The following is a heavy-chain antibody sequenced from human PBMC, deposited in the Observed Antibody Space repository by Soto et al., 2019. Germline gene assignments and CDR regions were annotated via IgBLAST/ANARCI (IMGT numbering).Heavy chain of an antibody. V-gene: IGHV3-33*01. J-gene: IGHJ6*03. D-gene: IGHD3-3*01. CDR3: ARGATYDFWSGYYFSYMDV. Sequence: ESGGGVVQPGRSLRLSCAASGFTFSSYGMHWVRQAPGKGLEWVAVIWYDGSNKYYADSVKGRFTISRDNSKNTLYLQMNSLRAEDTAVYYCARGATYDFWSGYYFSYMDVWGKGTTVTVSS. CDR2: IWYDGSNK. CDR1: GFTFSSYG.